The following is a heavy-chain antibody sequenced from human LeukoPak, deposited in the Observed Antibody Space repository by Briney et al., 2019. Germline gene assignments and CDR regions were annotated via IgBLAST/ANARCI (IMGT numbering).Heavy chain of an antibody. CDR1: GFTFDDYG. CDR2: INWNGGST. J-gene: IGHJ5*02. D-gene: IGHD5-18*01. V-gene: IGHV3-20*01. Sequence: PGGSLRLSCAASGFTFDDYGMSWVRQAPGKGLEWVSGINWNGGSTGYADSVKGRFTISRDNAKNSLYLQMNSLRAEDTALYHCARVRSGYSFWRGFDPWGQGTLVTVSS. CDR3: ARVRSGYSFWRGFDP.